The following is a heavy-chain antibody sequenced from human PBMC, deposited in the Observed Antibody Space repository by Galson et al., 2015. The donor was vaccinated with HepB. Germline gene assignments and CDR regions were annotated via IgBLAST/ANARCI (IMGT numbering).Heavy chain of an antibody. CDR2: VSYDGSNK. CDR3: ANLRFLEWISKPLPFDY. D-gene: IGHD3-3*01. CDR1: GFTFSSYG. Sequence: SLRLSCAASGFTFSSYGMHWVRQAPGKGLEWVAVVSYDGSNKYYADSVKGGFTISRDNSKNTLYLRMNSLRAEDTAVYYCANLRFLEWISKPLPFDYWGQGTLVTVSS. V-gene: IGHV3-30*18. J-gene: IGHJ4*02.